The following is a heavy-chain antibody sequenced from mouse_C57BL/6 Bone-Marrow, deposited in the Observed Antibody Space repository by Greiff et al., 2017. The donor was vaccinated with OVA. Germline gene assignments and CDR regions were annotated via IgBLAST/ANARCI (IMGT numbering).Heavy chain of an antibody. CDR2: INPGSGGT. D-gene: IGHD3-1*01. J-gene: IGHJ4*01. Sequence: VQLQQSGAELVRPGTSVKVSCKASGYAFTNYLIEWVKQRPGQGLEWIGVINPGSGGTNYNEKFKGKATLTADKSSSTAYMQLSSLTSEDSAVYFCARSGQRYWGQGTSVTVSS. V-gene: IGHV1-54*01. CDR1: GYAFTNYL. CDR3: ARSGQRY.